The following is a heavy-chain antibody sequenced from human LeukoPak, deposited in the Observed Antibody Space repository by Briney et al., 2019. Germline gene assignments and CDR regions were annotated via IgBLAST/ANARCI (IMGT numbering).Heavy chain of an antibody. CDR3: ARVHRYYYGMDV. CDR2: IYYSGST. J-gene: IGHJ6*02. Sequence: MPSETLSLTCTVSGGSISSSSYYWGWIRQPPGKGLEWIGSIYYSGSTYYNPSLKSRVTISVDTSKNQFSLKLSSVTAADTAVYYCARVHRYYYGMDVWGQGTTVTVSS. CDR1: GGSISSSSYY. V-gene: IGHV4-39*07.